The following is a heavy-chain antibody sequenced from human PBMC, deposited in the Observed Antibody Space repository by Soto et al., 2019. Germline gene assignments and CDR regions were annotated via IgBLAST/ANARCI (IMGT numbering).Heavy chain of an antibody. CDR1: GGSISGYY. CDR2: ISYSGNT. V-gene: IGHV4-59*01. D-gene: IGHD3-22*01. CDR3: ARDIPNNYDGSGYYRQYNFDS. J-gene: IGHJ4*02. Sequence: PSETLSLTCAVSGGSISGYYWSWIRQSPGKXLEWIGYISYSGNTNYNPSLKSRVTISVDTSKNQFSLMVTSVTAADTAVYYCARDIPNNYDGSGYYRQYNFDSWGQGTRVTVSS.